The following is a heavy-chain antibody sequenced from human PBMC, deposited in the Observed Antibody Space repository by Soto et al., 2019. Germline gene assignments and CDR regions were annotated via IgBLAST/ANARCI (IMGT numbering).Heavy chain of an antibody. CDR3: AREGAMDRGLTEDWFDP. Sequence: EVQLVESGGGLVKPGESLRLSCAASGFTFSSYSLHWVRQAPGKGLEWVSSISGSAKDIYYADSVKGRFTISRDNARNSVHLQMNSLRADDTAVYYCAREGAMDRGLTEDWFDPWGQGTLVTVSS. D-gene: IGHD3-10*01. CDR2: ISGSAKDI. V-gene: IGHV3-21*02. J-gene: IGHJ5*02. CDR1: GFTFSSYS.